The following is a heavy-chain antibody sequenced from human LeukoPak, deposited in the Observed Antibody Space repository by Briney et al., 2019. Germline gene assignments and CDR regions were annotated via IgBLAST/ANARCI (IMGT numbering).Heavy chain of an antibody. Sequence: GRSLRLSCAASRLTFSSYAMSWVRQAPGKGLECVSAISSSGSSTYYADSVKGRFTISRDNSKNTLYLQMNSLRAEDTAVYYCAKAPGISAYYYMDVWGKGTTVTVSS. CDR3: AKAPGISAYYYMDV. V-gene: IGHV3-23*01. CDR2: ISSSGSST. CDR1: RLTFSSYA. D-gene: IGHD3-3*02. J-gene: IGHJ6*03.